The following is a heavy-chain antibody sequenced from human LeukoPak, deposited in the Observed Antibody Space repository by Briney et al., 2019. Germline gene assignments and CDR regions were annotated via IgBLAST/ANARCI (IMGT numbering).Heavy chain of an antibody. D-gene: IGHD3-9*01. V-gene: IGHV3-11*01. J-gene: IGHJ4*02. Sequence: GGSLRLSCAASGFTFSDYYMTWIRQAPGKGLEWVSYISSSGTTEYYADSVKGRFTISRDSAKNSLYLQMSSLRAEDTAVYYCGADILTGATIYWGQGTLVTVSS. CDR3: GADILTGATIY. CDR1: GFTFSDYY. CDR2: ISSSGTTE.